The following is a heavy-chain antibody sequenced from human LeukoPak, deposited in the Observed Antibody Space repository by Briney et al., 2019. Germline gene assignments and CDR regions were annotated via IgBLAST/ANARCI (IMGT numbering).Heavy chain of an antibody. Sequence: SETLSLTCTVSGGSISSGNYYWSWIRQPAGKGLEWIGRFYSGSTNYNPSLKSRVTISVDTSKNQFSLKLSSVTAADTAVYYCARGRRDTAMIIYYYYYYMDVWGKGTTVTISS. D-gene: IGHD5-18*01. V-gene: IGHV4-61*10. CDR3: ARGRRDTAMIIYYYYYYMDV. CDR1: GGSISSGNYY. CDR2: FYSGST. J-gene: IGHJ6*03.